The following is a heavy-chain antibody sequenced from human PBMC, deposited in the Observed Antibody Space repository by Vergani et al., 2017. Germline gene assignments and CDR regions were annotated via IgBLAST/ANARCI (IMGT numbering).Heavy chain of an antibody. CDR3: ARGHSSGWSRKDEFED. Sequence: QVQLQQWGAGLLKPSETLSLTCAVYGGSFSGYYWSWIRQPPGKGLEWIGEINHSGSTNYNPSLKSRVTISVDTSKNQFSLKLSSVTAADTAVYYCARGHSSGWSRKDEFEDWGQGTLVTVSS. V-gene: IGHV4-34*01. D-gene: IGHD6-19*01. CDR1: GGSFSGYY. CDR2: INHSGST. J-gene: IGHJ4*02.